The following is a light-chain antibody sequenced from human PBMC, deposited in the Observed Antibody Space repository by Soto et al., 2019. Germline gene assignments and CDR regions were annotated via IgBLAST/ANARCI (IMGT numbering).Light chain of an antibody. Sequence: DIQMTQSPSSLSASVGDRVTIACQSSHDVSRNLNWFQQKPGEPPKLLIYDASNLERGDSTRFSGRGSGTDFTLTISRLQPEDVATYYCQQYNSMLSFGGGTEVEMK. J-gene: IGKJ4*01. CDR3: QQYNSMLS. V-gene: IGKV1-33*01. CDR2: DAS. CDR1: HDVSRN.